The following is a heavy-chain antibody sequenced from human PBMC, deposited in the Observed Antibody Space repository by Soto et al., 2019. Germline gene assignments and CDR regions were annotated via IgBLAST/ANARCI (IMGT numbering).Heavy chain of an antibody. CDR3: ARARWDPGYYGMDV. J-gene: IGHJ6*02. D-gene: IGHD1-26*01. CDR2: INHSGST. CDR1: GGSFSGYY. V-gene: IGHV4-34*01. Sequence: QVQLQQWGAGLLKPSETLSLTCAVYGGSFSGYYWSWIRQPPGKGLEWIGEINHSGSTNYNPSLKSRVTISVDTFKNQFSLKLSSVTAADTAVYYCARARWDPGYYGMDVWGQGTTVTVSS.